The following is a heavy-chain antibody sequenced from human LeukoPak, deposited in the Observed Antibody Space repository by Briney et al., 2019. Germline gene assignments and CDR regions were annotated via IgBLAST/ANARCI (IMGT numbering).Heavy chain of an antibody. CDR1: GGSISSSSYY. CDR2: IYYSGST. V-gene: IGHV4-39*01. J-gene: IGHJ4*02. D-gene: IGHD6-13*01. CDR3: ARPGYSSSWGIDY. Sequence: SETLSLTCTVSGGSISSSSYYWGWIRQPPGKGLESIGSIYYSGSTYYNPSLKSRVTISVDTSKNQFSLKLSSVTAADTAVYYCARPGYSSSWGIDYWGQGTLVTVSS.